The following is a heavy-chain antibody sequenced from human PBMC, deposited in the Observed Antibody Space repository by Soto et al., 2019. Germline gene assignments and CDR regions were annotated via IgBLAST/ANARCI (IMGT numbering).Heavy chain of an antibody. V-gene: IGHV1-69*13. Sequence: AASVKVSCKASGGTFSSYAISWVRQAPGQGLEWMGGIIPIFGTANYAQKFQGRVTITADESTSTAYMELSSLRSEDTAVYYCKGEDDSSGYYYSRDAFDIWGQGTMVTVSS. CDR2: IIPIFGTA. J-gene: IGHJ3*02. CDR1: GGTFSSYA. CDR3: KGEDDSSGYYYSRDAFDI. D-gene: IGHD3-22*01.